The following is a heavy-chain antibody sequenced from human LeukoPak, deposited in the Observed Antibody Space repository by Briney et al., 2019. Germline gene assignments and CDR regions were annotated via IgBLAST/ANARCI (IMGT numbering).Heavy chain of an antibody. J-gene: IGHJ4*02. V-gene: IGHV4-39*07. D-gene: IGHD3-10*01. CDR3: ARLTLDDSGLNY. CDR2: INHSGST. Sequence: PSETLSLTCTVSGGSVSSSDYYWSWIRQPPGKGLEWIGEINHSGSTNYNPSLKSRVTISVDTSKNQFSLKLSSVTAADTAVYYCARLTLDDSGLNYWGQGTLVTVSS. CDR1: GGSVSSSDYY.